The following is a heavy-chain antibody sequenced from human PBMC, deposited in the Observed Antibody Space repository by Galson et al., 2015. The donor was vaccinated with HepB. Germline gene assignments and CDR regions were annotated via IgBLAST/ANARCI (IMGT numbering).Heavy chain of an antibody. D-gene: IGHD6-19*01. V-gene: IGHV3-11*05. CDR2: ISSSSSYT. J-gene: IGHJ3*02. CDR1: GFTFSDYY. Sequence: SLRLSCAASGFTFSDYYMSWIRQAPGKGLEWVSYISSSSSYTNYADSVKGRFTISRDNAKNSLYLQMNSLRAEDTAVYYCARVEGAVDDAFDIWGQGTMVTVSS. CDR3: ARVEGAVDDAFDI.